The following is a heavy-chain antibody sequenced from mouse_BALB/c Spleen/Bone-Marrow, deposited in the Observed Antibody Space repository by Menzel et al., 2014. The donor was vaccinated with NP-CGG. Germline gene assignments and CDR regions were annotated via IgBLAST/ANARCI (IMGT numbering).Heavy chain of an antibody. Sequence: QVQLQQSGAELVRPGASVKLSCKASGYTFTSYWINWVKQRPGQGLEWIGNIYPSDSYTNYNQKFKDKATLTVDKSSSTAYMQLSSPTSEDSAVYFCTRAGNYGNYYAMDYWGQGTSVTASS. V-gene: IGHV1-69*02. CDR1: GYTFTSYW. D-gene: IGHD2-1*01. CDR2: IYPSDSYT. CDR3: TRAGNYGNYYAMDY. J-gene: IGHJ4*01.